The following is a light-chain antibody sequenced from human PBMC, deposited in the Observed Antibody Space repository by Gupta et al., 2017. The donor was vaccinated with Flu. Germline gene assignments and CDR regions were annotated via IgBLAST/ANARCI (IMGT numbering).Light chain of an antibody. Sequence: SSALPQPLSVSVALGQTARITCGGNNIGSKNVHWYQQKPGQAPVLVIYRDSNRTSGIPERFSGSNSGNTATLTISRAQAGDEDDYYCQVGDSSTEVFGGGTKLTVL. CDR3: QVGDSSTEV. J-gene: IGLJ3*02. V-gene: IGLV3-9*01. CDR2: RDS. CDR1: NIGSKN.